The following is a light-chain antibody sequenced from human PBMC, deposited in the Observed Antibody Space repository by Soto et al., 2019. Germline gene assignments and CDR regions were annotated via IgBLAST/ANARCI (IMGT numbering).Light chain of an antibody. CDR1: QSVARN. CDR2: AAS. V-gene: IGKV3-15*01. CDR3: QQYNNWPDT. J-gene: IGKJ1*01. Sequence: EIVLTQSPANLSLSPGERATLSCRASQSVARNLAWYQQKPGQAPRLLIYAASTRATGTPARFSGSGSGTEFTLTISSLQSDDFVIYYCQQYNNWPDTFGQGTKVDIK.